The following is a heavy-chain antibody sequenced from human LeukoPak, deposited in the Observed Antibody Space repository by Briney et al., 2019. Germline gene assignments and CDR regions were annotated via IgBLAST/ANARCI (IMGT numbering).Heavy chain of an antibody. V-gene: IGHV4-39*01. J-gene: IGHJ6*02. CDR3: ARAYYYVSGSYGLGV. CDR2: IYYTGAT. CDR1: GGSISTSSHY. D-gene: IGHD3-10*01. Sequence: PSETLSLTCTVSGGSISTSSHYWGWIRQPPGRGLEWIGFIYYTGATNYNSSLTSRVTLSVDTSKNQFSLQLSSVTAADTAVYYCARAYYYVSGSYGLGVWGQGTTVTVS.